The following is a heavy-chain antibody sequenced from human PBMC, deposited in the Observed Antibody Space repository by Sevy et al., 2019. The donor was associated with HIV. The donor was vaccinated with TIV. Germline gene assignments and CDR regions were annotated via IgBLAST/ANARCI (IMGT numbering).Heavy chain of an antibody. Sequence: GGSLRLSCKPSGFTFISYAMSWVRQAPGKGLEWVSTIYGSSGGTYYADSVKGRFTISRDNSKNTLYLQMNSLRTEDTAVYYCAGGRYDSSGSFDAFDIWGQGTMVIVSS. J-gene: IGHJ3*02. CDR3: AGGRYDSSGSFDAFDI. D-gene: IGHD3-22*01. CDR2: IYGSSGGT. CDR1: GFTFISYA. V-gene: IGHV3-23*01.